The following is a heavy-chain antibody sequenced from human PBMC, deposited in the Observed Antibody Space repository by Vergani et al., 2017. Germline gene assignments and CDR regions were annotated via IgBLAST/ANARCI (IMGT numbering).Heavy chain of an antibody. D-gene: IGHD3-16*01. CDR1: GGSISSSSYY. J-gene: IGHJ4*02. Sequence: QVQLQESGPGLVKPSETLSLTCTVSGGSISSSSYYWGWIRQPPGKGLEWIGSIYYSGSTYYNPSLKSRVTISVDTSKNQFSLKLSSVTAADTAVYYCARHRVITCGGVTPLSYFDYWGQGTLVTVSS. CDR2: IYYSGST. CDR3: ARHRVITCGGVTPLSYFDY. V-gene: IGHV4-39*01.